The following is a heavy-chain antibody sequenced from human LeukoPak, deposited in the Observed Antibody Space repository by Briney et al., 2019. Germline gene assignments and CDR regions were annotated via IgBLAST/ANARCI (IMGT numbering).Heavy chain of an antibody. J-gene: IGHJ4*02. CDR3: ATGGRRYYPD. Sequence: GGSLRLSCVVSGFIFSSNTRSWFRQAPGKGLEWVANIKEDGNEKHYVDSVKGRSTIYRDNAKNSLFLQMNSLRAEDTAVYYCATGGRRYYPDWGQGTLVTVSS. D-gene: IGHD2/OR15-2a*01. V-gene: IGHV3-7*01. CDR1: GFIFSSNT. CDR2: IKEDGNEK.